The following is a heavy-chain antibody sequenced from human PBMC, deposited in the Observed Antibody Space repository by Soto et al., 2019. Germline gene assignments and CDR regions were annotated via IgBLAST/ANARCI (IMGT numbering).Heavy chain of an antibody. CDR2: IYYSGST. Sequence: SGTLSLTCTVSGGSVSSCIYYWSLIRQPPGKGLEWIGYIYYSGSTNYNPSLKSRVTISADTSKNQFSLKLSSVTAADTAVYYCARESGWYFPSSDYYYFDYWGQGTLVTVSS. D-gene: IGHD6-19*01. CDR3: ARESGWYFPSSDYYYFDY. CDR1: GGSVSSCIYY. J-gene: IGHJ4*02. V-gene: IGHV4-61*01.